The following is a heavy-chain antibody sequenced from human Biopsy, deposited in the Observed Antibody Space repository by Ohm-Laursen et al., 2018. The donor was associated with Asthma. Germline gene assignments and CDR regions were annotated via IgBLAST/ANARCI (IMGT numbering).Heavy chain of an antibody. CDR3: ARTYYDFLTGQVNDAFDM. CDR2: FNPSGGST. Sequence: GASVKVSCKASGYSFTSDYIHWVRQAPGQGLEWMGIFNPSGGSTSYAQKFQGRVTMTRDTSASTAYMDLSSLRSEDTAVYYCARTYYDFLTGQVNDAFDMWGQGTMVTVSS. D-gene: IGHD3-9*01. CDR1: GYSFTSDY. J-gene: IGHJ3*02. V-gene: IGHV1-46*01.